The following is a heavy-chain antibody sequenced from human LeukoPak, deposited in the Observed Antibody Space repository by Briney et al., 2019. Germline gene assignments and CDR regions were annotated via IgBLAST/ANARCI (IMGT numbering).Heavy chain of an antibody. CDR2: INPRGGST. V-gene: IGHV1-46*01. CDR3: ATSTINQGYFDF. D-gene: IGHD5/OR15-5a*01. J-gene: IGHJ4*02. CDR1: GGTFSRYA. Sequence: ASVKVSCKASGGTFSRYAISWVRQAPGQGLERMGIINPRGGSTSYAQKFQDRDNITRDTSTSTVYMELSSLISEDTAVYFFATSTINQGYFDFWGQRTLVT.